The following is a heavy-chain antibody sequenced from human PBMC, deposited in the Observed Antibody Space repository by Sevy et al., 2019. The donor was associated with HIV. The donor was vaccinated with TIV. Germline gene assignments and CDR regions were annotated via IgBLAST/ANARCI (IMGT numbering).Heavy chain of an antibody. CDR3: VTNSRYISGSTYYSAEGLFDP. CDR2: FDPEDCET. D-gene: IGHD2-15*01. Sequence: ASLKVSCKVSGYTLTELSMHWVRQAPGKGLEWMGGFDPEDCETVYAQKFQGRVTVTEDTSTDTAYMELSSLRSEDTAVYYCVTNSRYISGSTYYSAEGLFDPWGQGTLVTVSS. CDR1: GYTLTELS. J-gene: IGHJ5*02. V-gene: IGHV1-24*01.